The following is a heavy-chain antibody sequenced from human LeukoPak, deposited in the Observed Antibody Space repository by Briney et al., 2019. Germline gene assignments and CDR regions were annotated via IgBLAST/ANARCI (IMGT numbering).Heavy chain of an antibody. J-gene: IGHJ4*02. V-gene: IGHV4-59*01. Sequence: SDTLSLTCAVYGGSFSGYYWSWIRQPPGKGLEWIAYIYYSGSTNYNPSLKSRVTISVDTSKNQFSLKLSSVTAADTAVYYCARDRRHNSGFPFFDYWGQGTLVTVSS. CDR1: GGSFSGYY. CDR2: IYYSGST. D-gene: IGHD5-18*01. CDR3: ARDRRHNSGFPFFDY.